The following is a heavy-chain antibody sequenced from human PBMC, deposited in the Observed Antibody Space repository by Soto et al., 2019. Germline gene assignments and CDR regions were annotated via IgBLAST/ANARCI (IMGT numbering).Heavy chain of an antibody. CDR1: CGSIRTYY. V-gene: IGHV4-59*01. J-gene: IGHJ6*02. D-gene: IGHD6-6*01. CDR3: ARDRAEGSSSTPAGGMDV. Sequence: PSETLSLTCSFSCGSIRTYYWNWIRQPPGGGLEWIAYIHYSGVTNYSPSLRGRVSISIDRSNNEFSLKVSSVTAADTAVYYCARDRAEGSSSTPAGGMDVWGPGTTVTVSS. CDR2: IHYSGVT.